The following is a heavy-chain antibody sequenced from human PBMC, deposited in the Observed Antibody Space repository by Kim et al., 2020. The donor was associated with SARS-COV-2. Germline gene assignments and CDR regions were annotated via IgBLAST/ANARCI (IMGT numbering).Heavy chain of an antibody. J-gene: IGHJ6*03. D-gene: IGHD2-2*01. Sequence: SETLSLTCAVYGGSFSGYYWSWIHQPPGKGLEWIGEINHSGSTNYNPSLKSRVTISVDTSKNQFSLKLSSVTAADTAVYYCARAAIVVVPAALGLSLYYYYYMDVWGKGTTVTVSS. V-gene: IGHV4-34*01. CDR3: ARAAIVVVPAALGLSLYYYYYMDV. CDR2: INHSGST. CDR1: GGSFSGYY.